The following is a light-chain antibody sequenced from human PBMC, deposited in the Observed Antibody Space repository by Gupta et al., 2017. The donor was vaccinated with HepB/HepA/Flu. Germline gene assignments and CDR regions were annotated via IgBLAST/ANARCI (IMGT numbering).Light chain of an antibody. V-gene: IGLV2-23*02. J-gene: IGLJ3*02. Sequence: QSALTQPASVSGSPGQSITISCTGTSSDVGSYNLVSWYQQHPGKAPKLMIYEVSKPPSGVSYPFSGSKAGNTASLENPWLQAEDEADYYCCSYAGSSTFVFGGGTKLTVL. CDR3: CSYAGSSTFV. CDR2: EVS. CDR1: SSDVGSYNL.